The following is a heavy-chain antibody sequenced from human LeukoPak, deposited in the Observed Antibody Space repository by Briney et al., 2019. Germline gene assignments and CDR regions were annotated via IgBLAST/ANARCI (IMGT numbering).Heavy chain of an antibody. V-gene: IGHV4-61*08. CDR2: IYYSGST. J-gene: IGHJ4*02. D-gene: IGHD5-12*01. Sequence: PSETLSLTCTVSGGSISSSGYYWSWIRQPPGKGLEWIGYIYYSGSTNYNPSLKSRVTISVDTSKNQFSLKLSSVTAADTAVYYCARVRSGYDTGGYYFDYWGQGTLVTVSS. CDR3: ARVRSGYDTGGYYFDY. CDR1: GGSISSSGYY.